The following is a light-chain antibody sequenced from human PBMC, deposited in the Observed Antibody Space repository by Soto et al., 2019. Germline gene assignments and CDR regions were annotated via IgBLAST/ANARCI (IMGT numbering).Light chain of an antibody. CDR2: GAS. V-gene: IGKV3-15*01. CDR1: QSVSSS. Sequence: IVVTQSPATLSVSPGETVTLSCRVSQSVSSSLAWYQQKPGQPPRLLIYGASTRATGIPARFSGSGSGTEFTLTISSLQSEDFATYYCQQYNIWPPYTFGQGTKVDI. J-gene: IGKJ2*01. CDR3: QQYNIWPPYT.